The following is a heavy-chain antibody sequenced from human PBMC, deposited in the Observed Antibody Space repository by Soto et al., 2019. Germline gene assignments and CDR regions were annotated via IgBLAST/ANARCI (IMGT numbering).Heavy chain of an antibody. CDR3: AREWKYFDY. J-gene: IGHJ4*02. V-gene: IGHV4-59*01. CDR1: GGSIGTDY. Sequence: KPSETLSLTCSVSGGSIGTDYWSWIRQPPGKGLQWIGYIYYSGGTKYNPSLKSRVTISLATSKNQFSLKLNSVTAADTALYYCAREWKYFDYWGQGILVTVSS. D-gene: IGHD1-1*01. CDR2: IYYSGGT.